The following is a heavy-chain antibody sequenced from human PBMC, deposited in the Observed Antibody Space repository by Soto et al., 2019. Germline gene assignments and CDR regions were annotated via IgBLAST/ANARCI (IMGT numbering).Heavy chain of an antibody. Sequence: PSETLSLTCAVSGGSISSGGYSWSWIRQPPGKGLGWIGYIYHSGSTYYNPSLKSRVTISVDRSKNQFSLKLSSVTAADTAVYYCARGGCSGGSCYLGPYFDYWGQGTLVTVSS. D-gene: IGHD2-15*01. CDR3: ARGGCSGGSCYLGPYFDY. J-gene: IGHJ4*02. CDR1: GGSISSGGYS. V-gene: IGHV4-30-2*01. CDR2: IYHSGST.